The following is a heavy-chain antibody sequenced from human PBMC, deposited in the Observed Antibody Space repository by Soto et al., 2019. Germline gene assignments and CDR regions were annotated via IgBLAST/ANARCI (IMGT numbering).Heavy chain of an antibody. CDR3: ASNYYDSSGYYDDYFDY. CDR2: IIPIFGTA. Sequence: SVKVSCKASGGTFSSYAISWVRQAPGQGLEWMGGIIPIFGTANYAQKFQGRVTITADESTSTAYMELSSLRSEDTAVYYCASNYYDSSGYYDDYFDYWGQGTLVTVSS. V-gene: IGHV1-69*13. CDR1: GGTFSSYA. J-gene: IGHJ4*02. D-gene: IGHD3-22*01.